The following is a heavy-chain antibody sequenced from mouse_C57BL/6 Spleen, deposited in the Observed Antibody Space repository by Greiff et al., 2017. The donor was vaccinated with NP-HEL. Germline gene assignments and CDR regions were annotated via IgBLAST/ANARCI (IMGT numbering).Heavy chain of an antibody. V-gene: IGHV1-52*01. CDR2: IDPSDSET. Sequence: QVQLQQPGAELVRPGSSVKLSCKASGYTFTSYWMHWVKQRPIQGLEWIGNIDPSDSETHYNQKFKDKATLTVDKSSSTAYMQLSSLTSEDSAVYYCARGVPYYYGSRPYAMDYWGQGTSVTVSS. J-gene: IGHJ4*01. CDR3: ARGVPYYYGSRPYAMDY. D-gene: IGHD1-1*01. CDR1: GYTFTSYW.